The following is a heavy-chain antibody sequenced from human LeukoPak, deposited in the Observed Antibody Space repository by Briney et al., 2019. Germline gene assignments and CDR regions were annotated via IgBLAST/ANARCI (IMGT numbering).Heavy chain of an antibody. CDR1: GGSISSYY. V-gene: IGHV4-59*12. J-gene: IGHJ4*02. D-gene: IGHD2-21*02. CDR2: IYYSGST. Sequence: SETLSLTCTVSGGSISSYYWSWIRQPPEKGLEWIGYIYYSGSTNYNPSLKSRVTISVDTSKNQFSLKLSSVTAADTAVYYCRYCGGDCYSEGTYFDYWGQGTLVTVSS. CDR3: RYCGGDCYSEGTYFDY.